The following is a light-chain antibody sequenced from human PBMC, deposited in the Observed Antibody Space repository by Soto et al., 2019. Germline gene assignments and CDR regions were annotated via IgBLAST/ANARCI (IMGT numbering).Light chain of an antibody. CDR1: QSVSSSY. Sequence: EIVLTQSPGTLSLSPGERATLSSRASQSVSSSYLAWYQQKPGQAPRLLIYGASSRATGIPDRFSGSGSGTDFTLTISRLEPEDFAVYYCQQYGSPTWTFGQGTKVDIK. V-gene: IGKV3-20*01. CDR2: GAS. CDR3: QQYGSPTWT. J-gene: IGKJ1*01.